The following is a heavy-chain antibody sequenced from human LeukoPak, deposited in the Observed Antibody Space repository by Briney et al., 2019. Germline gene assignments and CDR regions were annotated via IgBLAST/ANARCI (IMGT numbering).Heavy chain of an antibody. CDR2: ILYDGSNK. CDR1: GFTFSNAW. Sequence: GGSLRLSCAASGFTFSNAWMSWVRQAPGKGLEWVAVILYDGSNKYYADSVKGRFTISRDSSKNTLYLQMNSLRAEDTAVYYCARSKPHRGYHFDYWGQGTLVTVSS. V-gene: IGHV3-30*03. D-gene: IGHD6-13*01. J-gene: IGHJ4*02. CDR3: ARSKPHRGYHFDY.